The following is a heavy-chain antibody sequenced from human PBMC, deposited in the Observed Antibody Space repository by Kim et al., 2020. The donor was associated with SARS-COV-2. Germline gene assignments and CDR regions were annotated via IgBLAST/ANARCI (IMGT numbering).Heavy chain of an antibody. CDR3: AKEITIFGVAGMDV. CDR2: ISWNSGSI. Sequence: GGSLRLSCAASGFTFGDYAMHWVRQAPGKGLEWVSGISWNSGSIGYADSVKGRFTISRDNAKNSLYLQMNSLRAEDTALYYCAKEITIFGVAGMDVWGQGTTVTVSS. CDR1: GFTFGDYA. D-gene: IGHD3-3*01. J-gene: IGHJ6*02. V-gene: IGHV3-9*01.